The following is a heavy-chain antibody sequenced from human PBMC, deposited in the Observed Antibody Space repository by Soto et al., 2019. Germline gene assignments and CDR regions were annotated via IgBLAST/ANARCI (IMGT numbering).Heavy chain of an antibody. Sequence: GASVKVSCRASGYTFTSYYMHWVRLAPGQGLEWMGIINPSGGSTSYAQKFQGRVTMTRDTSTSTVYMELSSLRSEDTAVYYCARAVVPAAIVQFYYYGMDVWGQGTTVTVSS. V-gene: IGHV1-46*01. CDR2: INPSGGST. CDR1: GYTFTSYY. D-gene: IGHD2-2*02. J-gene: IGHJ6*02. CDR3: ARAVVPAAIVQFYYYGMDV.